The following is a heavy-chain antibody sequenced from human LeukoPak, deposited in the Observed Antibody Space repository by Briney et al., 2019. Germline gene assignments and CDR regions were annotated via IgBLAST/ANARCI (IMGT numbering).Heavy chain of an antibody. CDR1: GFTFSSNW. Sequence: GGSLRLSCAASGFTFSSNWMSWVRQAPGKGLEWLAKIKQDGSETCHMDSMKGRFTISRDNAKNSLYLQMNSLRAEDTAVYYCAKYTGYYFDYWGQGILVTVPS. V-gene: IGHV3-7*01. CDR2: IKQDGSET. D-gene: IGHD2-2*02. CDR3: AKYTGYYFDY. J-gene: IGHJ4*02.